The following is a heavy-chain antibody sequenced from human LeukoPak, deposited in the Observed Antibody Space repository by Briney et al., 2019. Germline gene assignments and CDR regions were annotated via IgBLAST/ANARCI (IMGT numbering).Heavy chain of an antibody. CDR1: GGTFSSYA. D-gene: IGHD6-6*01. CDR2: IIPIFGTA. J-gene: IGHJ4*02. Sequence: ASVKVSCKASGGTFSSYAISWVRQAPGQGLEWMGGIIPIFGTANYAQKFQGRVTITADESTSTAYTELSSLRSEDTAVYYCAMEYSSSGGHFDYWGQGTLVTVSS. V-gene: IGHV1-69*13. CDR3: AMEYSSSGGHFDY.